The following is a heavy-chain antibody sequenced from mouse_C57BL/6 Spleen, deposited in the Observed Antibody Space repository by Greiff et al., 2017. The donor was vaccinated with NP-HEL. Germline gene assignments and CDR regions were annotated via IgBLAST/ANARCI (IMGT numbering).Heavy chain of an antibody. CDR2: IYPGDGDT. Sequence: QVQLQQSGPELVKPGASVKISCKASGYAFSSSWMNWVKQRPGKGLEWIGRIYPGDGDTNYNGKFKGKATLTADKSSSTAYMQLSSLTSEDSAVYFCARDHSRGMDYWGQGTSVTVSS. V-gene: IGHV1-82*01. CDR1: GYAFSSSW. D-gene: IGHD3-3*01. J-gene: IGHJ4*01. CDR3: ARDHSRGMDY.